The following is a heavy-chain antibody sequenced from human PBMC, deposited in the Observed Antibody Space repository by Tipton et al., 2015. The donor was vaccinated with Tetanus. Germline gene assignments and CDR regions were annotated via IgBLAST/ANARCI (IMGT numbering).Heavy chain of an antibody. J-gene: IGHJ3*02. D-gene: IGHD1-1*01. CDR3: ATVGAGLRRREGPLDS. CDR1: GYTFTTYY. CDR2: INPSGGST. V-gene: IGHV1-46*01. Sequence: QVQLVQSGAEVKKPGASVKISCKASGYTFTTYYMHWVRQAPGQGLEWMGIINPSGGSTSYAQKFQDRVTITADKSASTAYLDLRSLKSDDTAVYYCATVGAGLRRREGPLDSWGQGTMVTVSS.